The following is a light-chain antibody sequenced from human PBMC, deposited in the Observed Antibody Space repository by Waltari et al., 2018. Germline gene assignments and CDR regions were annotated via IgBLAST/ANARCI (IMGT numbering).Light chain of an antibody. CDR3: QQYENLPLT. CDR1: QDINNY. J-gene: IGKJ5*01. Sequence: DIQMTQTPSSLSASMGDRVTISCQASQDINNYLNWYQQKPGKAPKLLIYDASNLEIGVPSRFSGGGSGTDFTFIITSLQPEDIATYYCQQYENLPLTFGQGTRLEI. V-gene: IGKV1-33*01. CDR2: DAS.